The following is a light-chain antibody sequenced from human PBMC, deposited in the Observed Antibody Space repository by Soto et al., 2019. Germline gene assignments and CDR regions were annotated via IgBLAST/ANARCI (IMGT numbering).Light chain of an antibody. CDR3: QHYNNWPPWT. V-gene: IGKV3-15*01. CDR2: GAS. Sequence: EIVMTQSPVTLSVSPGERATLSCRASQSVSSNLAWYQQKPGQAPRLLIYGASTRATGIPARFSGSGSGTDFTLTISSLQSEDFAVHYCQHYNNWPPWTFGQGTKVEIK. CDR1: QSVSSN. J-gene: IGKJ1*01.